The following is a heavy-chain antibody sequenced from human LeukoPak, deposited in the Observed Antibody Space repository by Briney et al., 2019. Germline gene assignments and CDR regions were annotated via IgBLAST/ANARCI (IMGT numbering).Heavy chain of an antibody. D-gene: IGHD1-26*01. Sequence: SETLSLTCTVSGGSISSTSYYWGWIRQPPGKELEWIGTIYYSGSTFYNPSLKSRVTISADTSKNQFSLKLSSVTAADTAVYYCARQARELLLNYCGQGTLVTVSS. CDR1: GGSISSTSYY. CDR2: IYYSGST. J-gene: IGHJ4*02. V-gene: IGHV4-39*01. CDR3: ARQARELLLNY.